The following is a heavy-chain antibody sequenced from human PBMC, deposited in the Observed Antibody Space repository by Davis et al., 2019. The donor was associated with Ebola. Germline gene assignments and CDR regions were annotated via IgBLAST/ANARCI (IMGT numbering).Heavy chain of an antibody. D-gene: IGHD5-24*01. Sequence: GGSLRLSCEASGFTFSRYGMHWVRQAPGKGLEWVAFIRSEATSQDYGKSVQGRFFISRDDSKNTLYLHMNSLRAEDTASYYCAPKMAGSHPFENWGQGTLVTVSS. CDR3: APKMAGSHPFEN. J-gene: IGHJ4*02. CDR1: GFTFSRYG. CDR2: IRSEATSQ. V-gene: IGHV3-30*02.